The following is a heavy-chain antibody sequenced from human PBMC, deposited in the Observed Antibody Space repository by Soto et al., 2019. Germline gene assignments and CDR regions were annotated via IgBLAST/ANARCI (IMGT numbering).Heavy chain of an antibody. Sequence: QVQLVQSGAEVKKPGSSVKVSCKASGGTFNIYNINWVRQAPGQGLEWMGGILPIFGTTNYAQRFQGRLTIIADNTKSTAYMEMSSLSSEYTAVYYCARDETGDSYYYYYGMDVWGPGTTVTVTS. CDR2: ILPIFGTT. CDR3: ARDETGDSYYYYYGMDV. J-gene: IGHJ6*02. CDR1: GGTFNIYN. D-gene: IGHD7-27*01. V-gene: IGHV1-69*06.